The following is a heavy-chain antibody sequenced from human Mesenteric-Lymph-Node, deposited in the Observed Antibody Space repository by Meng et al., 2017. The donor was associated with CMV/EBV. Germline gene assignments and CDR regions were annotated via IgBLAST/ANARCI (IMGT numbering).Heavy chain of an antibody. CDR3: ARRDY. V-gene: IGHV4-34*01. J-gene: IGHJ4*02. CDR1: GGSFSGYY. CDR2: INHSGST. Sequence: PSATLSLTCAVYGGSFSGYYWSWIRQPPGKGLEWIGEINHSGSTNYNPSLKSRVTISVDTSKNQFSLKLSSVTAADTAVYYCARRDYWGQGTLVTVSS.